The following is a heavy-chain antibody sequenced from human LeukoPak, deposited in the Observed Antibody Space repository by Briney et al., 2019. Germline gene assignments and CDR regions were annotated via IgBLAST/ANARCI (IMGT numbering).Heavy chain of an antibody. Sequence: GRSLRLSCAASGFTFSSYGMHWVRQAPGKGLEWVAVISYDGSNKYYADSVKGRFTISRDNSKNTLYLQMNSLRAEDTAVYYCAKVMTKRNYYDSSGYSGEPFDYWGQGTLVTVSS. CDR1: GFTFSSYG. V-gene: IGHV3-30*18. J-gene: IGHJ4*02. CDR2: ISYDGSNK. D-gene: IGHD3-22*01. CDR3: AKVMTKRNYYDSSGYSGEPFDY.